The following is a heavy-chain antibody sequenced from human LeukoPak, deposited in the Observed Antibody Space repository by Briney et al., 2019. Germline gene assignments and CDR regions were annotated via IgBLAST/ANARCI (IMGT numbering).Heavy chain of an antibody. Sequence: PGGSLRLSCAVSRFTFSSYAMSWVRQAPGKGLEWVSAMSGSGGSTYYADSVKGRFTMSRDNSKNTLYLQMNNLRAEDTAVYYCVTVTSDYWGQGTLVTVSS. D-gene: IGHD4-17*01. CDR1: RFTFSSYA. J-gene: IGHJ4*02. V-gene: IGHV3-23*01. CDR2: MSGSGGST. CDR3: VTVTSDY.